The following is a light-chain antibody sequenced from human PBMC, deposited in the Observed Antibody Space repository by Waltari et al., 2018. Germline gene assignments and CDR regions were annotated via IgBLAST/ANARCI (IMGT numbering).Light chain of an antibody. V-gene: IGKV3-15*01. CDR1: QSVSSN. CDR3: QQYNNWPG. J-gene: IGKJ5*01. CDR2: GAS. Sequence: EIVMTQSPATLSVSPGERATLSCRASQSVSSNLAWYQQKPGQAPRLRIYGASTRATGIPARFSGSGSGTEFTLTISSLQSEDFAVYYCQQYNNWPGFGQGTRLEIK.